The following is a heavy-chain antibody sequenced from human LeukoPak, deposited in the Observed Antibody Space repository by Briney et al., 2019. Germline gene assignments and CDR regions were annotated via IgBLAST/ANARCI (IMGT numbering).Heavy chain of an antibody. CDR2: INPNSGGT. D-gene: IGHD3-10*01. V-gene: IGHV1-2*02. CDR3: ARGGEDYGSGSFLADAFDI. CDR1: GYTFTYRY. J-gene: IGHJ3*02. Sequence: ASVKVSCKASGYTFTYRYLHWVRQAPGQGLEWMGWINPNSGGTNYAQKFQGRVTMTRDTSISTAYMELSRLRSDDTAVYYCARGGEDYGSGSFLADAFDIWGQGTMVNVSS.